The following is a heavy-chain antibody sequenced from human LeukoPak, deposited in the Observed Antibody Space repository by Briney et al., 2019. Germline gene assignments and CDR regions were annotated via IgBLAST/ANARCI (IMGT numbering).Heavy chain of an antibody. J-gene: IGHJ6*03. CDR1: GFTFGDYA. CDR2: IRSKAYGGTT. D-gene: IGHD2-2*01. CDR3: TRWGDCSSTSCYSGNMDV. Sequence: GGSLRLSCTASGFTFGDYAMSWFRQAPGKGLEWVGFIRSKAYGGTTEYAASVKGRFTISRDDSKSIAYLQMNSLKTEDTAVYYCTRWGDCSSTSCYSGNMDVWGKGTTVTVSS. V-gene: IGHV3-49*03.